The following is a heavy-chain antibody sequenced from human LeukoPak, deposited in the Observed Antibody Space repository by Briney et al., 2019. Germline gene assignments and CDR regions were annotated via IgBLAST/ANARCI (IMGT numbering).Heavy chain of an antibody. J-gene: IGHJ6*03. CDR2: VDHTGST. Sequence: SETLSLTCSVSDDSITMYYWTWIRQPPGKGLEWIGYVDHTGSTNFNPSLNGRVSISRDTTNNLFSLRLRSVTAADTAVYYCARGNYSSSWYELYYYYYYMDVWGKGTTVTVSS. CDR3: ARGNYSSSWYELYYYYYYMDV. CDR1: DDSITMYY. D-gene: IGHD6-13*01. V-gene: IGHV4-59*01.